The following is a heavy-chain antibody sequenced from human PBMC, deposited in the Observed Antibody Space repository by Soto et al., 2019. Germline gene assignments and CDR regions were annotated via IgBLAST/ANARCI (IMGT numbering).Heavy chain of an antibody. Sequence: PSETLSLTCAFYGGSFSGYYWSWIRQPPGKGLERIGEINHSGSTNYNPSLKSRVTISVDTSKNQFSLKLSSVTAADTAVYYCASLASGSYYDAFDIRGQGTMVT. V-gene: IGHV4-34*01. J-gene: IGHJ3*02. D-gene: IGHD1-26*01. CDR1: GGSFSGYY. CDR3: ASLASGSYYDAFDI. CDR2: INHSGST.